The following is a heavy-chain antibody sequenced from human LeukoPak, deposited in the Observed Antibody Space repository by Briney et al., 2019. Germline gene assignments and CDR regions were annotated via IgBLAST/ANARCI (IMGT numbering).Heavy chain of an antibody. V-gene: IGHV3-23*01. Sequence: GGSLRLSCAASGFTFSNYAMTWVRQAPGKGLEWVSAISGSGGSTYYADSVKGRFTISRDNSKNTLYLQMNSLRAEDTAVYYCAKVSVIVVVGAFDIWGQGTMVTVSS. J-gene: IGHJ3*02. CDR1: GFTFSNYA. CDR3: AKVSVIVVVGAFDI. D-gene: IGHD3-22*01. CDR2: ISGSGGST.